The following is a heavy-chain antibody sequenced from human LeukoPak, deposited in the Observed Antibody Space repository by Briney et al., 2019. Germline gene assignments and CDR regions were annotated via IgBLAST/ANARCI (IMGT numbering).Heavy chain of an antibody. CDR2: ISGSGGST. D-gene: IGHD6-19*01. CDR1: GFTFSSYA. J-gene: IGHJ3*02. Sequence: TGGSLRLSCAASGFTFSSYAMSWVRQAPGKGLEWVSAISGSGGSTYYADSVKGRFTISRDNSKNTLYLQMNSLRAEDTAVYYCAKDHVLGSGWPDAFDIWGQGTMVTVSS. CDR3: AKDHVLGSGWPDAFDI. V-gene: IGHV3-23*01.